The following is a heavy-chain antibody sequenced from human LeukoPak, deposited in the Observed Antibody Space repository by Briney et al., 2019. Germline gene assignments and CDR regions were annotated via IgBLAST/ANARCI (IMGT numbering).Heavy chain of an antibody. V-gene: IGHV3-11*04. Sequence: GGSLRLSCAASGFTFSDYYMSWIRQAPGKGLEWVSYISSSGSTIYYADSVKGRFTISRDNSKNTLYLQMNSLRAEDTAVYYCAKDRRIVVVVAAMDYWGQGTLVTVSS. D-gene: IGHD2-15*01. CDR2: ISSSGSTI. J-gene: IGHJ4*02. CDR3: AKDRRIVVVVAAMDY. CDR1: GFTFSDYY.